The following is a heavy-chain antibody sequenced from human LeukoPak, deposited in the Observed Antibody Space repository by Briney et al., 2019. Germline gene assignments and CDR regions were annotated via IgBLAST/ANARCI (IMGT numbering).Heavy chain of an antibody. D-gene: IGHD3-10*01. CDR3: ARDQGVRGVMSFDY. J-gene: IGHJ4*02. Sequence: ASVKVSCKASGYTFTGYYMHWVRQAPGQGLEWMGWINPNSGGTNYAQKFQGRVTMTRDTSISTVYMEMSRLRSDDTAVYYCARDQGVRGVMSFDYWGQGTLVTVSS. CDR1: GYTFTGYY. V-gene: IGHV1-2*02. CDR2: INPNSGGT.